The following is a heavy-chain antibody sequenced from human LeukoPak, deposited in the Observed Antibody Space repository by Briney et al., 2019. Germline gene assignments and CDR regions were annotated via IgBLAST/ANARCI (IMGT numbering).Heavy chain of an antibody. CDR3: ARENYNWNPNQGYKVFDY. CDR1: GFSFRNFW. J-gene: IGHJ4*02. V-gene: IGHV3-7*01. Sequence: GGSLRLSCAVSGFSFRNFWMSWVRQAPGKGLELVDNTKQDGSGKYYVDSVEGRFTVSRDNAKNSLYLQMNSLRAEDTAVYYCARENYNWNPNQGYKVFDYWGQGILVTVSS. D-gene: IGHD1-20*01. CDR2: TKQDGSGK.